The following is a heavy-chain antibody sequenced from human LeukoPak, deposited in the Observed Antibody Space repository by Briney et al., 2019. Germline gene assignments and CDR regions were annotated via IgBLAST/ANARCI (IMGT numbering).Heavy chain of an antibody. CDR1: GVSMTNDR. J-gene: IGHJ4*02. V-gene: IGHV4-59*01. D-gene: IGHD3-22*01. CDR3: ARITGYFDSGGSYYWGFFDY. Sequence: SETLSLTCSVSGVSMTNDRWTWIRQAPGKGLEWIGYMSDSGQTNYNPSLRSRATVSVDTSKSQCSLRPTSVTSADTAVYYCARITGYFDSGGSYYWGFFDYWGQGSLVTVSS. CDR2: MSDSGQT.